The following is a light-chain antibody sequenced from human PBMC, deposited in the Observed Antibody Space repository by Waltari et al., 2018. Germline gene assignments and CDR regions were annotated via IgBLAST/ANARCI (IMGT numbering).Light chain of an antibody. CDR1: LNINSW. J-gene: IGKJ1*01. CDR2: TTS. CDR3: QKYNSDPLT. Sequence: DIHMTHSPCTLSASVVDRVTITCRATLNINSWLSWYQQKPGKSPTFLISTTSCLESVVRARCSGSGAGTEFTLTNSNLQPDHYGTYYCQKYNSDPLTFGQGTKVEIK. V-gene: IGKV1-5*03.